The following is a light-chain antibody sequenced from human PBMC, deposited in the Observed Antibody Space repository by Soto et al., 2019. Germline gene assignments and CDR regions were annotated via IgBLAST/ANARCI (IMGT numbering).Light chain of an antibody. Sequence: QSALTQPPSASGSPGQSVTISCTGTSGDVGGYNYVSWYQQHPGKAPKLMIYEVSKRPSGVPDRFSGSKSGNTASLTVSGLQAEDEADYYCSSYAGSNTSYVFGTGTKLTVL. J-gene: IGLJ1*01. V-gene: IGLV2-8*01. CDR3: SSYAGSNTSYV. CDR1: SGDVGGYNY. CDR2: EVS.